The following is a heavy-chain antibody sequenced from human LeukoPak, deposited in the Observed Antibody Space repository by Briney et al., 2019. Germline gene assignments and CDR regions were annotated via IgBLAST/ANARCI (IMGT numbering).Heavy chain of an antibody. CDR2: IYHTGST. CDR1: GASISSDSNY. CDR3: ARDISISWFYS. Sequence: SETLSLTCTVSGASISSDSNYWAWVRQPPGKGLQWIGSIYHTGSTFYNPSLMSRVSISIDSSKNQFSLKLSSVTVADTALYYCARDISISWFYSWGQGTLVRVSS. J-gene: IGHJ5*01. D-gene: IGHD3-3*02. V-gene: IGHV4-39*07.